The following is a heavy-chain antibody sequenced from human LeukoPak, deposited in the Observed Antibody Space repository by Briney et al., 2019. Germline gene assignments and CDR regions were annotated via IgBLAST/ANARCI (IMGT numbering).Heavy chain of an antibody. CDR2: VHRSGTT. CDR1: GGSLSDFY. D-gene: IGHD3-22*01. V-gene: IGHV4-34*10. Sequence: TWETLSLTCAVSGGSLSDFYWTWFRQFPGKGLEWIGAVHRSGTTNYNPSLKSRLTMSVDTSKNQFFLNLTSVTAADTAVYYCASPSGYYSYDPFDIWGQGTVVTVSS. CDR3: ASPSGYYSYDPFDI. J-gene: IGHJ3*02.